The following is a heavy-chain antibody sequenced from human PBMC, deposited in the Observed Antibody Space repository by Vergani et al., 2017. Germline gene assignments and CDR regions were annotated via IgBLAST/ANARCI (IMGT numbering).Heavy chain of an antibody. D-gene: IGHD1-7*01. CDR2: TRPHEDGA. CDR3: GKTQGTVVGTWWFDP. CDR1: GLTLSSYG. J-gene: IGHJ5*02. V-gene: IGHV3-30*02. Sequence: QVQLVESGGGVVQPGGSMRLSCSASGLTLSSYGVHWVRQAPGRGLESVTFTRPHEDGAFYSASVRGRFTVPRDNSKNTLYLEMNRLNVDDTAIYYCGKTQGTVVGTWWFDPWGQGTPVTVSS.